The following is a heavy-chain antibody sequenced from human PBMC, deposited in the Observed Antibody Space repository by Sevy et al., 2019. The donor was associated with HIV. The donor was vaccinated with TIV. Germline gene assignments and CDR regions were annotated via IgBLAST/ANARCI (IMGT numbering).Heavy chain of an antibody. D-gene: IGHD6-13*01. CDR3: ARGGPNQHQLDYFDY. V-gene: IGHV4-59*01. J-gene: IGHJ4*02. CDR2: SGST. CDR1: GVSISNYY. Sequence: SETLSLTCTVSGVSISNYYWAWIRQPPRKGLECVGFSGSTNYNPSLKSRVTTSVDTSKNHFSLKLSSVTVADTAIYYCARGGPNQHQLDYFDYWGQGTLVTVSS.